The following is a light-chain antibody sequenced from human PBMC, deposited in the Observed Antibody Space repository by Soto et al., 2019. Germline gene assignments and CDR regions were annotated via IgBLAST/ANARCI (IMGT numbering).Light chain of an antibody. V-gene: IGKV1-5*03. CDR3: QEYNSYSRFT. CDR2: KAS. CDR1: QTINSW. Sequence: DIQMTQSPSTLSASVGDRVAITCRASQTINSWLAWYQQKPGKAPKLLIYKASSLESEVPSRFSGSGSGKEFTLTISCLQPDDFATYYCQEYNSYSRFTFGPGTKVDVK. J-gene: IGKJ3*01.